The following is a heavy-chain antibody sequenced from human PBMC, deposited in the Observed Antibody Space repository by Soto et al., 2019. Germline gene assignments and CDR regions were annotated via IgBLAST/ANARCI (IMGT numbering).Heavy chain of an antibody. Sequence: QVQLVQSGAEVKKPGASVKVSCKASGYTFTSYGISWVRQAPGQGLEWMGWISAYNGNTNYAQKLQGRVTMTTDTSTSTAYMGVRSLRFYDPAVYFCAGESSSSCHDYWGQGTLVTVSS. CDR2: ISAYNGNT. CDR1: GYTFTSYG. D-gene: IGHD6-13*01. J-gene: IGHJ4*02. CDR3: AGESSSSCHDY. V-gene: IGHV1-18*01.